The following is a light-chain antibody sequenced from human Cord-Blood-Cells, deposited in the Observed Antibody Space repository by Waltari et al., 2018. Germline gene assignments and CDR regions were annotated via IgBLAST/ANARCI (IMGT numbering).Light chain of an antibody. J-gene: IGLJ2*01. V-gene: IGLV3-1*01. CDR3: QAWDSSTAV. CDR1: KLGDKY. CDR2: QDS. Sequence: SYELTQPPSVSVSPGQTASITCSGDKLGDKYACWYQQKPGQSPVLVIYQDSKRPSGIPGRFSGSSSGTAATLTISGTQAMDEADYYCQAWDSSTAVFGGGTKLTVL.